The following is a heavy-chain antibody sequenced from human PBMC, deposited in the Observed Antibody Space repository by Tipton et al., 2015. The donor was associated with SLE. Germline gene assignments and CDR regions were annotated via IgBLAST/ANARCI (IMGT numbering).Heavy chain of an antibody. CDR3: ARHDYGDYGIWAFDM. CDR2: IYYSGST. J-gene: IGHJ3*02. D-gene: IGHD4-17*01. CDR1: GGAISTFY. Sequence: TLSLTCTVSGGAISTFYWSWIRQSAGKGLEWIGTIYYSGSTYYNPSLKSRVTISVDTSKNQFSLKQRSATAADTAVYYCARHDYGDYGIWAFDMWGRGTVVSVSS. V-gene: IGHV4-59*08.